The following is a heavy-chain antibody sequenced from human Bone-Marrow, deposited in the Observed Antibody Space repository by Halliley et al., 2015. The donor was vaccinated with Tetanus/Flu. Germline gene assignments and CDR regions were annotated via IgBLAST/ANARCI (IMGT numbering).Heavy chain of an antibody. J-gene: IGHJ4*02. D-gene: IGHD3-22*01. CDR2: ISLRGSYS. CDR3: VRDSTREDYDRSGYYSD. Sequence: AASGFNFRDYFMTWIRQAPGKGLEWVSYISLRGSYSNTADSVRGRFITSRDNDKRSMYLQMNNVRAEDTAVYYCVRDSTREDYDRSGYYSDWGQGALVTVSS. V-gene: IGHV3-11*06. CDR1: GFNFRDYF.